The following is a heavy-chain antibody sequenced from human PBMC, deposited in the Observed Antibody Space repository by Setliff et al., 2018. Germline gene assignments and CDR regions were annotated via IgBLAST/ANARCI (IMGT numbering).Heavy chain of an antibody. CDR1: GGSISSHY. D-gene: IGHD2-15*01. V-gene: IGHV4-4*07. Sequence: SETLSLTCTVSGGSISSHYWTWIRQPAGKGLEWIGRLYTSGDTNYNPSLKSRVSMSLDTSKNQFSLKLSSVTAADTAVYYCAGDRVVVLAGRRGFYFDYWGQGTLVTV. CDR3: AGDRVVVLAGRRGFYFDY. CDR2: LYTSGDT. J-gene: IGHJ4*02.